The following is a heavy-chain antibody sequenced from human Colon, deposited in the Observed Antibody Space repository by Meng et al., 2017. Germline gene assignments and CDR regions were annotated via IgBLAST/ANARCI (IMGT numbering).Heavy chain of an antibody. CDR1: GGSISSGDYY. CDR2: IYYSGST. Sequence: PQEAGPGLVQPSQPLSLTCTVSGGSISSGDYYWSWIRQPPGKGLEWIGYIYYSGSTYSNASLKSRVTISIDRSKNQFSLKLSSVTAADTAVYYCARDRKHYGERGWFDPWGQGTLVTVSS. V-gene: IGHV4-30-4*01. D-gene: IGHD4-17*01. CDR3: ARDRKHYGERGWFDP. J-gene: IGHJ5*02.